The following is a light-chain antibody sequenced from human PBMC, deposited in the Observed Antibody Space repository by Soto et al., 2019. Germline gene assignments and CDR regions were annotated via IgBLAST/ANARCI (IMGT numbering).Light chain of an antibody. CDR3: MQGTQWPWT. J-gene: IGKJ1*01. V-gene: IGKV2-30*01. CDR2: KLS. CDR1: QSVLYSDGNTY. Sequence: VMTQSPDSLAVSLGERATINCKSSQSVLYSDGNTYLNWFQQRPGQSPRRLIYKLSERDSGVPDRFSGSGSGTDFTLKISKVEAEDVAVYYCMQGTQWPWTFGQGTKVDIK.